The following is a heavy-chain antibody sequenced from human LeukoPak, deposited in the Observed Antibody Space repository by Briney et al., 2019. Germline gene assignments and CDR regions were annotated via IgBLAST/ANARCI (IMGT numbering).Heavy chain of an antibody. D-gene: IGHD3-10*01. J-gene: IGHJ6*02. CDR3: ARSVINYYYGMDV. CDR2: ISSSGSTI. Sequence: PGGSLRLSCAASGFTFSDYYMSWIRQAPGKGLEWVSYISSSGSTIYYADSAKGRFTISRDNAKNSLYLQMNSLRAEDTAVYYCARSVINYYYGMDVWGQGTTVTVSS. CDR1: GFTFSDYY. V-gene: IGHV3-11*01.